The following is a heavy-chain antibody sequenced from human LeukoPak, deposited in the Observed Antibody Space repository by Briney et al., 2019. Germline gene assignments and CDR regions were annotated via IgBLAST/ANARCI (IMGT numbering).Heavy chain of an antibody. CDR1: GYIFTNYY. J-gene: IGHJ4*02. CDR2: INPSGGST. CDR3: ARDTRGYSYAIDY. V-gene: IGHV1-46*01. Sequence: GASVKVSCKASGYIFTNYYIHWVRQAPGQGLEWMGIINPSGGSTSYAQKFQGRVTMTRDTSTSTVYMELSSLRSEDTAVYYCARDTRGYSYAIDYWGQGTLVTVSS. D-gene: IGHD5-18*01.